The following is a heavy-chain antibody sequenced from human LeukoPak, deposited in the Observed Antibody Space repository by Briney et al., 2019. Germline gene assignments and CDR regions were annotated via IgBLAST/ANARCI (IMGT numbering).Heavy chain of an antibody. CDR3: ARGYYYDSSGYYYSSSDLDY. V-gene: IGHV3-48*03. Sequence: GGSPRLSCAASGFTFSSYEMNWVRQAPGKGLEWVSYISSSGSTIYYADSVKGRFTISRDNAKNSLYLQMNSLRAEDTAVYYCARGYYYDSSGYYYSSSDLDYWGQGTLVTVSS. J-gene: IGHJ4*02. CDR2: ISSSGSTI. CDR1: GFTFSSYE. D-gene: IGHD3-22*01.